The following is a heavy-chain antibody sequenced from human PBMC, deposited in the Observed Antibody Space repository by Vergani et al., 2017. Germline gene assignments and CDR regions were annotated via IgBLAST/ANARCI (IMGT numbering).Heavy chain of an antibody. CDR3: ARDSGIDYYGSGPPEY. V-gene: IGHV3-21*01. Sequence: EVQLVESGGGLVKPGGSLRLSCAASGFTFSSYSMNWVRQAPGKGLEWVSSISSSSSYIYYADSVKGRFTISRDNAKNLLYLQMNSLRAEDTAVYYCARDSGIDYYGSGPPEYWGQGTLVTVSS. D-gene: IGHD3-10*01. CDR2: ISSSSSYI. J-gene: IGHJ4*02. CDR1: GFTFSSYS.